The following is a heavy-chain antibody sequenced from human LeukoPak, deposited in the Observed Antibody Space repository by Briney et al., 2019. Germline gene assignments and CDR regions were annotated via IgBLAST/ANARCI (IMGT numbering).Heavy chain of an antibody. Sequence: GGSLILSCVASGFTFSRDWMSWVRQAPGKGLEWVASVKQDGIETQYVDSVKGRFTISRDNAKNSVYLQMNSLRVEDTAVYYSARDGTGFDYWGQGTLVTVSS. CDR3: ARDGTGFDY. CDR1: GFTFSRDW. D-gene: IGHD2-8*02. J-gene: IGHJ4*02. CDR2: VKQDGIET. V-gene: IGHV3-7*01.